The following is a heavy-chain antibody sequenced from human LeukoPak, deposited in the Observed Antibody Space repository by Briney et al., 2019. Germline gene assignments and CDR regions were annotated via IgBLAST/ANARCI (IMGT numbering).Heavy chain of an antibody. J-gene: IGHJ3*02. CDR2: ISYDGSNK. Sequence: GGSLRLSCAASGFTFSTYGMHWVRQAPGKGREWVAIISYDGSNKYYADSVKGRFTISRDNSKNTLYLQMNSLRADDTALYYCAKARDGYNYYAFDIWGQGTMVTVSS. CDR1: GFTFSTYG. D-gene: IGHD5-24*01. V-gene: IGHV3-30*18. CDR3: AKARDGYNYYAFDI.